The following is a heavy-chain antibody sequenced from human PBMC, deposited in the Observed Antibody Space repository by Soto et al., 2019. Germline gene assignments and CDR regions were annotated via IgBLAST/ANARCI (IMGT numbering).Heavy chain of an antibody. CDR2: IKSKTDGGTT. J-gene: IGHJ6*02. Sequence: NPVGSLRLSCAASGFTFSNAWMSWVRQAPGKGLEWAGRIKSKTDGGTTDYAAPVKGRFTISRDDSKNTLYLQMNSLKTEDTAVYYCTTDRCSGGSCQTPNYYYYYGMDVWGQGTTVTVSS. CDR3: TTDRCSGGSCQTPNYYYYYGMDV. D-gene: IGHD2-15*01. CDR1: GFTFSNAW. V-gene: IGHV3-15*01.